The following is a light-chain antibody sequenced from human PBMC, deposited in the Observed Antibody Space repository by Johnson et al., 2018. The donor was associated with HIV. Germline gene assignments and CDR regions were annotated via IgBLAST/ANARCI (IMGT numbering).Light chain of an antibody. Sequence: QSILTQPPSVSAAPGQKVTFSCSGSTSNIGNNDVSWYRHLPGTAPKLLIYDNYKRPSGFPDRFSGSKSGPSAPLDITGLQTGDEADYYCGTWATSQGAQYVFGSGTKVTVL. CDR2: DNY. J-gene: IGLJ1*01. CDR3: GTWATSQGAQYV. CDR1: TSNIGNND. V-gene: IGLV1-51*01.